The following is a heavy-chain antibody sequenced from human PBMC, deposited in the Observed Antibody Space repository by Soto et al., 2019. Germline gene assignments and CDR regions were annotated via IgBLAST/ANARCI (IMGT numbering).Heavy chain of an antibody. D-gene: IGHD6-25*01. J-gene: IGHJ6*02. V-gene: IGHV1-69*13. CDR1: GGTFSSYA. CDR3: ARDQRNPFYYYYGMDV. Sequence: SVKVSCKASGGTFSSYAISWVRQAPGQGLEWMGGIIPIFGTANYAQKFQGRVTITADESTSTAYMELSSLRSEDTAVYYCARDQRNPFYYYYGMDVWGQGTTVTVSS. CDR2: IIPIFGTA.